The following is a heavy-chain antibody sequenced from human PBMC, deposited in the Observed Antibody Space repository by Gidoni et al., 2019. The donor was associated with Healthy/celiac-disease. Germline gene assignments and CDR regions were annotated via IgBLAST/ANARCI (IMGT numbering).Heavy chain of an antibody. Sequence: EVQLLESGGGLVQLGGSPSPSGAAYGFPFSSSAMSWVRQAPGKGLVWVSAISGSGGSTYYADSVKGRFTISRDNSKNTLYLQMNSLRAEDTAVYYCAKERPFLTVTTGHFFDYWGQGTLVTVSS. D-gene: IGHD4-17*01. V-gene: IGHV3-23*01. CDR2: ISGSGGST. J-gene: IGHJ4*02. CDR3: AKERPFLTVTTGHFFDY. CDR1: GFPFSSSA.